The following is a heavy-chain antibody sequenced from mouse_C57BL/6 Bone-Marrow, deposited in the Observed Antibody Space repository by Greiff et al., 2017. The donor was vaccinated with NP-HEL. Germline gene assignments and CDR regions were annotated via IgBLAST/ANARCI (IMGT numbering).Heavy chain of an antibody. CDR2: INPDSSTI. V-gene: IGHV4-1*01. J-gene: IGHJ3*01. CDR3: ARPFYDGYYPFAY. Sequence: EADGIDFSRYWMSWVRRAPGKGLEWIGEINPDSSTINYAPSLKDKFIISRDNAKNTLYLQMSKVRSEDTALYYCARPFYDGYYPFAYWGQGTLVTVSA. CDR1: GIDFSRYW. D-gene: IGHD2-3*01.